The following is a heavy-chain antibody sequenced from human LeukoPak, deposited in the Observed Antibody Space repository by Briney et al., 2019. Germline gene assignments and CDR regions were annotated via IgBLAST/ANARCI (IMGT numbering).Heavy chain of an antibody. CDR1: GYSISSPYY. D-gene: IGHD4-11*01. CDR2: MYYRGNT. CDR3: ARALRSKEGDYSNYVDLDY. J-gene: IGHJ4*02. V-gene: IGHV4-38-2*02. Sequence: PSETLSLTCTVSGYSISSPYYWGWIRQPPGKGLEWVGHMYYRGNTFYNPSLKSRVTISVDTSKNQFSLKLRSVTAADTAVYYCARALRSKEGDYSNYVDLDYWGQGTLVTVSS.